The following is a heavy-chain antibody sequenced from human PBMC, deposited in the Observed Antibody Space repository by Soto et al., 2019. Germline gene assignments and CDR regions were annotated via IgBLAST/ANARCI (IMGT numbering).Heavy chain of an antibody. J-gene: IGHJ3*02. CDR3: AHPRGYGVFDAYDI. V-gene: IGHV3-23*01. CDR1: GFTFNTYA. D-gene: IGHD4-17*01. CDR2: ISASYST. Sequence: GSLRLCFAAAGFTFNTYAMSWVRQAPGKGLEWVSAISASYSTYYADSVKGRFTISRDNSMNALYLQMNSLRIEDTAVYYCAHPRGYGVFDAYDIWGQGTMVTVSS.